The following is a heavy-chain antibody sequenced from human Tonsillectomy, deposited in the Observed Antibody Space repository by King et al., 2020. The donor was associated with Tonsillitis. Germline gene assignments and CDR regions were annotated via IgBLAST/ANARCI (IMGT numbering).Heavy chain of an antibody. J-gene: IGHJ5*02. Sequence: QLQESGPGLVKPSQTLSLTCTVSGDSISSGDSYWSWIRQPPGKGLEWIGYIYYSGSTYYNPSLKSRVTISIDTSKKQFSLKLSSVTAADTAVYYCARVNIVSWFDPWGQGTLVTVSS. CDR2: IYYSGST. D-gene: IGHD3-16*02. CDR3: ARVNIVSWFDP. CDR1: GDSISSGDSY. V-gene: IGHV4-30-4*01.